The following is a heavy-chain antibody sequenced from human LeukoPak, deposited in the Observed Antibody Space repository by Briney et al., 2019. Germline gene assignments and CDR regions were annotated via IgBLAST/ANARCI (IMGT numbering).Heavy chain of an antibody. V-gene: IGHV4-61*02. Sequence: SETLSLTCTVSGGSISSGHNYWSWIRQPAGKGLEWIGRIYTSGSTDYNPSLKSRVTISVDASKNQFSLKLSSVTAADTAVYYRARDEGYHYYAMDVWGQGTTVTVSS. CDR3: ARDEGYHYYAMDV. J-gene: IGHJ6*02. CDR2: IYTSGST. CDR1: GGSISSGHNY.